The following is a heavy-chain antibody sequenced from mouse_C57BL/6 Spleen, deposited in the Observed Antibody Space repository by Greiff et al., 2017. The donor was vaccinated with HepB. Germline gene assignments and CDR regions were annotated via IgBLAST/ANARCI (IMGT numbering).Heavy chain of an antibody. D-gene: IGHD1-1*01. V-gene: IGHV5-4*01. J-gene: IGHJ1*03. CDR2: ISDGGSYT. CDR1: GFTFSSYA. Sequence: EVQLVESGGGLVKPGGSLKLSCAASGFTFSSYAMSWVRQTPEKRLEWVATISDGGSYTYYPDNVKGRFTISRDNAKNNLYLQMSHLKSEDTAMYYCARDRGYYYGSSYDWYFDGWGTGTTVTVSS. CDR3: ARDRGYYYGSSYDWYFDG.